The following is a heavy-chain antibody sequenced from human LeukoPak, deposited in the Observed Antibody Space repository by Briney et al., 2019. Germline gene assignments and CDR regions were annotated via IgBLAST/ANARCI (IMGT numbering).Heavy chain of an antibody. CDR3: DYRGE. Sequence: PGGSLRLSCAASGFTFSSYAMSWVRQAPGEGLEWVSSITTSGGSTYYADSVKGRFTISRDNAKNTLYLQMNSLRAEDTAVYYCDYRGEWGQGILVTVSS. CDR1: GFTFSSYA. J-gene: IGHJ4*02. D-gene: IGHD3-10*01. V-gene: IGHV3-23*01. CDR2: ITTSGGST.